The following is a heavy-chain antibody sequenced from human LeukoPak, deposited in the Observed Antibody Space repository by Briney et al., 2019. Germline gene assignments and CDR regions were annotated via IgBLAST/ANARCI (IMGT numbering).Heavy chain of an antibody. CDR3: AREGGTVYYFDY. Sequence: PGGSLRLSCAASGFTFSSYGMHWVRQAPGKGLVWVSRINSDGSSTSYADSVKGRFTISRDNAKNTLYLQMNSLRAEDTAVYYCAREGGTVYYFDYWGQGTLVTVSS. V-gene: IGHV3-74*01. CDR1: GFTFSSYG. CDR2: INSDGSST. J-gene: IGHJ4*02. D-gene: IGHD1/OR15-1a*01.